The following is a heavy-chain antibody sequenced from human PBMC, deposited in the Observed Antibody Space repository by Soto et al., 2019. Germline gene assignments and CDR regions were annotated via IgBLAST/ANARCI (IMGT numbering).Heavy chain of an antibody. V-gene: IGHV3-23*01. D-gene: IGHD3-22*01. J-gene: IGHJ4*02. Sequence: PGGSLRLSCAASGFTFSSYAMGWVRQAPGKGLEWVSAISGSGGSTYYADSVKGQFTISRDNSKNTLYLQMNSLRAEDAAVYYCAKDPMYYYDSSGYYHYFDYWGQGTLLTVSS. CDR3: AKDPMYYYDSSGYYHYFDY. CDR1: GFTFSSYA. CDR2: ISGSGGST.